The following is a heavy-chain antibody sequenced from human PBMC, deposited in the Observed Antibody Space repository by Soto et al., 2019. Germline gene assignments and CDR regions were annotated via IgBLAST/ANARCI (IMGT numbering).Heavy chain of an antibody. V-gene: IGHV3-33*01. Sequence: GGSLRLSCAASGFTFSSYGMHWVRQAPGKGLEWVAVIWYDGSNKYYADSVKGRFTISRDNSKNTLYLQMNSLRAEDTAVYYCARDPKDGFETELPDYWGQGTLVTVSS. CDR3: ARDPKDGFETELPDY. J-gene: IGHJ4*02. D-gene: IGHD1-7*01. CDR2: IWYDGSNK. CDR1: GFTFSSYG.